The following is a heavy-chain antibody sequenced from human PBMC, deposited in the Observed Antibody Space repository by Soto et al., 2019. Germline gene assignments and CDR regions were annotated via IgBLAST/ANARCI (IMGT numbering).Heavy chain of an antibody. CDR3: ARDVGDVASTIQTYGMDV. J-gene: IGHJ6*02. CDR1: GFTFSNYG. V-gene: IGHV3-33*01. D-gene: IGHD5-12*01. CDR2: MWFDGSSD. Sequence: QVQLVESGGAVVQPGRSLRLSCVGSGFTFSNYGMHWVRQAPGTGLEWVAVMWFDGSSDFYTDSVKGRFTISRDNSQNTLYLQMNSLRAEDTAVYYCARDVGDVASTIQTYGMDVWGRGTTVTVSS.